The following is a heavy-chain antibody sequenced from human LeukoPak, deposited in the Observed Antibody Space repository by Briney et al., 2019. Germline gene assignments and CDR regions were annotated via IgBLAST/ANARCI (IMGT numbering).Heavy chain of an antibody. Sequence: GGSLRLSCAGSGFTFSRSWMTWVRQAPGKGLEWVAGINQGGSVLHYLDSVKGRFTISRDNAENSVFLQMNNLRAEDTAVYYCAKLLGDVTTLDSWGQGTQVTVSS. CDR2: INQGGSVL. D-gene: IGHD3-16*01. J-gene: IGHJ4*02. CDR3: AKLLGDVTTLDS. CDR1: GFTFSRSW. V-gene: IGHV3-7*01.